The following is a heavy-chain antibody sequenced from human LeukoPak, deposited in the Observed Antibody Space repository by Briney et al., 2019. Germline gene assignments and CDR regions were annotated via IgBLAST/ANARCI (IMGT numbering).Heavy chain of an antibody. CDR1: GFTFSDYA. V-gene: IGHV3-23*01. CDR3: AKAELGVDTFFDY. Sequence: PGGSLRLSCAASGFTFSDYALGCVRQAPGRGLEWVATLSGSGAGTYYSDSVQGRFTISRDNSKRTLFLQMNSLRAEDTAFYYCAKAELGVDTFFDYWGQGTLVTVSS. J-gene: IGHJ4*02. CDR2: LSGSGAGT. D-gene: IGHD3-3*01.